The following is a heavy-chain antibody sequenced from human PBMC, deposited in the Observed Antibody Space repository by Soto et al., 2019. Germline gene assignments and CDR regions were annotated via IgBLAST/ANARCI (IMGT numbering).Heavy chain of an antibody. J-gene: IGHJ4*02. V-gene: IGHV6-1*01. CDR1: GDSVSSNSVV. Sequence: SQTLSLTCAISGDSVSSNSVVWNWIRQSPSGGLEWLGRTYYRSKWYYEYRESVKSRIAINPDTSKNQFSLNLNSVTAADTAVYYCARWVEVSLDYFDSWGQGTPVTVSS. CDR3: ARWVEVSLDYFDS. CDR2: TYYRSKWYY. D-gene: IGHD1-20*01.